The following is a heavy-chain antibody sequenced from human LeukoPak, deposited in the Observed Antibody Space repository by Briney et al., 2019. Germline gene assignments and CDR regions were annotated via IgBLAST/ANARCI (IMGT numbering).Heavy chain of an antibody. CDR1: GLTFRSYW. Sequence: PGGSLRLSCAASGLTFRSYWMTWVRQAPGKGLEWVANIKHDGSDQYYVDSVKGRFTISRDNAKSSLYLQMSSLRAEDTAVYYCVKGGWVHLLDYWGQGTLVTVSS. D-gene: IGHD1-1*01. V-gene: IGHV3-7*01. CDR3: VKGGWVHLLDY. J-gene: IGHJ4*02. CDR2: IKHDGSDQ.